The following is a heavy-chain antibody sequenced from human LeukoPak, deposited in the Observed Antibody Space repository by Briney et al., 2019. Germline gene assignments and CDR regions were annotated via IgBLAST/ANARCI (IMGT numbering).Heavy chain of an antibody. Sequence: KPGGSLRLSCAASGFTFSSYAMHWVRQAPGKGLEWVGRIKSKTDGGTTDYAAPVKGRFTISRDDSKKTLYLQMNSLKTGDTAVYYCTTGLVPAAMNSRDYWGQGTLVTVSS. CDR3: TTGLVPAAMNSRDY. D-gene: IGHD2-2*01. J-gene: IGHJ4*02. V-gene: IGHV3-15*01. CDR1: GFTFSSYA. CDR2: IKSKTDGGTT.